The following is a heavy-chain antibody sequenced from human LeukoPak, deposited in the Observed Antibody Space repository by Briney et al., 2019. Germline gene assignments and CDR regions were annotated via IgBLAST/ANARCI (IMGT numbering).Heavy chain of an antibody. CDR1: GFTFSDYY. J-gene: IGHJ4*02. CDR2: ICDSDRTV. Sequence: GGSLRLSCAASGFTFSDYYMSWLRQAPGKGLEWVAYICDSDRTVYYADSVEGRFTISRDNAKNSVYLQMNNLRAEDTAVYYCARDRLGDYDHSGYYDKWGQGTLVTVSS. CDR3: ARDRLGDYDHSGYYDK. D-gene: IGHD3-22*01. V-gene: IGHV3-11*01.